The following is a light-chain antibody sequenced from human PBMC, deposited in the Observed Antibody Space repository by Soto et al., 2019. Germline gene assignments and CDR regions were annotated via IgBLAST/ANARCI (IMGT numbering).Light chain of an antibody. Sequence: ENVLRQSPATLSLSPWKRATLSCRASQSISSRLAWYQQKPGQAPRLLIYDASNRATGIPARFSGSGSGTDFTLTISSLEPEDFAVYYCQQRSNWPWTFGQGTKVEIK. CDR3: QQRSNWPWT. CDR1: QSISSR. CDR2: DAS. J-gene: IGKJ1*01. V-gene: IGKV3-11*01.